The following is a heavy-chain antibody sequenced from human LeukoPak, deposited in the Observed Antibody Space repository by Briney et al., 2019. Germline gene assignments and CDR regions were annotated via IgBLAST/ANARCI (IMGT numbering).Heavy chain of an antibody. CDR1: GYTFTSYG. CDR2: ISAYNGNT. V-gene: IGHV1-18*01. Sequence: ASVKVSCKASGYTFTSYGISWVRQAPGQGLEWMGWISAYNGNTNYAQKLQGRVTMTTDTSTSTAYMELRSLRSDDTAVYYCARDGDRGYSYGYSDYWGQGTLVTVSS. CDR3: ARDGDRGYSYGYSDY. D-gene: IGHD5-18*01. J-gene: IGHJ4*02.